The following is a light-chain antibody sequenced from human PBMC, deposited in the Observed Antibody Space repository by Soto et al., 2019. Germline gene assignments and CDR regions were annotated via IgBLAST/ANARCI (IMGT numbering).Light chain of an antibody. V-gene: IGLV2-14*01. CDR3: SSYTSSSTLEDV. CDR1: SSDVGGYNY. J-gene: IGLJ1*01. Sequence: QCALNQPASVSGAAGQSITISCTGTSSDVGGYNYVSWYQQHPGKAPKLMIYDVSNRPSGVSNRFSGSKSGNTASLTISGLQAEDEADYYCSSYTSSSTLEDVFGTGTKVTVL. CDR2: DVS.